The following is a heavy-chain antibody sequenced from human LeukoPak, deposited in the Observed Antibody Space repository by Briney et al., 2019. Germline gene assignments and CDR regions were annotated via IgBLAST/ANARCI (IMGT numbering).Heavy chain of an antibody. CDR1: GFTFSSYG. CDR2: ISYDGSNK. J-gene: IGHJ6*02. D-gene: IGHD3-3*01. Sequence: GGSLRLSCAASGFTFSSYGMHWVRQAPGKGLEWVAVISYDGSNKYYADSVKGRFTISRDNSKNTLYLQMNSLRAEDTAVYYCARALYYDFWSGYGYYYGMDVWGQGTTVTVSS. V-gene: IGHV3-30*03. CDR3: ARALYYDFWSGYGYYYGMDV.